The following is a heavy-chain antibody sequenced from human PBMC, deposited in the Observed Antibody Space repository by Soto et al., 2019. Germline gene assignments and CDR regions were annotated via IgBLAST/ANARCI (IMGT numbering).Heavy chain of an antibody. CDR1: GGSISSYY. CDR3: ASALVSQGRYYYGMDV. Sequence: QVQLQESGPGLVKPSETLSLTCTVSGGSISSYYWSWIRQPAGKGLEWIGRIYTSGSTNYNPSLKSRVTMSVATSKNQFSLKLSSVTAADTAVYHCASALVSQGRYYYGMDVWGQGTTVTVSS. J-gene: IGHJ6*02. CDR2: IYTSGST. V-gene: IGHV4-4*07. D-gene: IGHD6-13*01.